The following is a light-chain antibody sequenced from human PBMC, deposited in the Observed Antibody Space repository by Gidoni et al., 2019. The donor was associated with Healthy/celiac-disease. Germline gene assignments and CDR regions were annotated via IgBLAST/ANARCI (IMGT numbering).Light chain of an antibody. CDR2: STN. Sequence: QTVLTQAPSSSVSPGGTVRLTCGLSAGSVSTSYYPSWYQPTPGQAPRTLIYSTNTRSSGVPYRFSGSIPGNKAALTITGAEADDESDYYCVLDMGSGTVFGGGTKLTVL. J-gene: IGLJ3*02. CDR1: AGSVSTSYY. V-gene: IGLV8-61*01. CDR3: VLDMGSGTV.